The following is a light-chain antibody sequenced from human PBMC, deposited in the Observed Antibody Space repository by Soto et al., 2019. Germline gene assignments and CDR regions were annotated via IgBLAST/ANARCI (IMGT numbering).Light chain of an antibody. CDR3: SSYTSSSTLPYV. CDR2: EVS. J-gene: IGLJ1*01. Sequence: QSVLTQPASVSGSPGQSITISCTGTSSDVGGYNYVSRYQQHPGKAPKLMIYEVSNRPSGVSIRFSGSKSGNTASLTISGLQAEDEADYYCSSYTSSSTLPYVFGTGTKLTVL. V-gene: IGLV2-14*01. CDR1: SSDVGGYNY.